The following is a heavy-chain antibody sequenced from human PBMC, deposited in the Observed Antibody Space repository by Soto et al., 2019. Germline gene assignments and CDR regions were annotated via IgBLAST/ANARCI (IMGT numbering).Heavy chain of an antibody. CDR3: ARHENGGTYPLDN. V-gene: IGHV4-59*08. D-gene: IGHD1-26*01. J-gene: IGHJ4*02. Sequence: QVQLQESGPGLVKPSETLSLTCSVSGASISSYFWSWIRQPPGKGLEWIAYIHYTGNINYNPSLKGRITIAADTSKNQFSLKVASVTAADTAGYYCARHENGGTYPLDNWGQGILVTVSS. CDR1: GASISSYF. CDR2: IHYTGNI.